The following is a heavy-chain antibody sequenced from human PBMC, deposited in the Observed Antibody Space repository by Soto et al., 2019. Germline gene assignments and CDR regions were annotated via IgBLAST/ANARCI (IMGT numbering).Heavy chain of an antibody. CDR1: GGSIGSGGYA. D-gene: IGHD3-22*01. CDR3: ARAYSGGYAYFGY. CDR2: SYQGASS. J-gene: IGHJ4*02. Sequence: TLSLTCAVSGGSIGSGGYAWPWIRQPPGKGLGWVGYSYQGASSYYTRTLKSRVTIAADRSKSHLSLHLDSVTAADTAVYYCARAYSGGYAYFGYWGQGTVGTVSS. V-gene: IGHV4-30-2*01.